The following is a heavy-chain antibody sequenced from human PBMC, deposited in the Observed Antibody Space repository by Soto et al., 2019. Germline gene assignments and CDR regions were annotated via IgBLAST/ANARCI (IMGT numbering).Heavy chain of an antibody. Sequence: SETLSVTWPVSVGSISSYYWSWIRQPPGKGLEWIGYIYYSGSTNYNPSLKSRVTISVDTSKNQFSLKLSSVTAADTAVYYCARGYGDYVLDYWGQGTLVTVSS. D-gene: IGHD4-17*01. CDR1: VGSISSYY. J-gene: IGHJ4*02. CDR3: ARGYGDYVLDY. V-gene: IGHV4-59*08. CDR2: IYYSGST.